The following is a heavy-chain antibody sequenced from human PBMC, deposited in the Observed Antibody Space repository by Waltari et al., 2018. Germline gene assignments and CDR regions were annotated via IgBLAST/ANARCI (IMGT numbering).Heavy chain of an antibody. CDR2: IRKKAFGATT. CDR3: TSDIAAAGFDY. J-gene: IGHJ4*02. V-gene: IGHV3-49*04. D-gene: IGHD6-13*01. Sequence: ESGGGLVQPGRSLRLSCDTSGFSLGDYGMTWGRQAPQKRLECVGYIRKKAFGATTEVAASVKGRFSLSRDDSKGSIYLQMNSLTADDTAIYYCTSDIAAAGFDYWGQGISVTVSS. CDR1: GFSLGDYG.